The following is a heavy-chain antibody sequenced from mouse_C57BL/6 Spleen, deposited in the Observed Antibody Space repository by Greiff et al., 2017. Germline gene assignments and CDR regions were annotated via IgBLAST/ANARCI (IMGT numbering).Heavy chain of an antibody. D-gene: IGHD2-2*01. V-gene: IGHV5-6*01. CDR2: ISSGGSYT. J-gene: IGHJ2*01. Sequence: EVHLVESGGDLVKPGGSLKLSCAASGFTFSSYGMSWVRQTPDKRLEWVATISSGGSYTYYPDSVKGRFTISRDNAKNTLYLQMSSLKSEDTAMYYCAREGLRDFDYWGQGTTLTVSS. CDR3: AREGLRDFDY. CDR1: GFTFSSYG.